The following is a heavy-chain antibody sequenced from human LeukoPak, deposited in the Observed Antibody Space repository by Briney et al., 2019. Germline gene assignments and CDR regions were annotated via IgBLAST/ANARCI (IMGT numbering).Heavy chain of an antibody. Sequence: GGSLRLSCATSGFTFSSYSMGWVRQAPGKGLEWVSSISGSGDNTYYADSVKGRFTISRDKSKNTLYLQLTSLRAEDTAVYYCGKDHIVGHTTPFDFWGQGTLVTVSS. CDR2: ISGSGDNT. V-gene: IGHV3-23*01. D-gene: IGHD1-26*01. J-gene: IGHJ4*02. CDR1: GFTFSSYS. CDR3: GKDHIVGHTTPFDF.